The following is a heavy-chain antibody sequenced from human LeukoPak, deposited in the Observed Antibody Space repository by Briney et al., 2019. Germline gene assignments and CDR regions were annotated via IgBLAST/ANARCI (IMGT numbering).Heavy chain of an antibody. CDR2: INPNSGGT. CDR3: AGDGRITIFGVVIIDPSNWFDP. J-gene: IGHJ5*02. V-gene: IGHV1-2*02. D-gene: IGHD3-3*01. CDR1: GYTFTGYY. Sequence: ASVKVSCKASGYTFTGYYMHWVRQAPGQGLEWMGWINPNSGGTNYALKFQGRVTMTRDTSISTAYMELSRLRSDDTAVYYCAGDGRITIFGVVIIDPSNWFDPWGQGTLVTVSS.